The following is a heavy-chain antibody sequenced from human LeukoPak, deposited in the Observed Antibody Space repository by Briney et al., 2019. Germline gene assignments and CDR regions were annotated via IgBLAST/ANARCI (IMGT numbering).Heavy chain of an antibody. CDR2: ISSSGGST. V-gene: IGHV3-23*01. CDR3: AKGGPYSSGWYLGY. Sequence: GGSLRLSCEVSGFTFSSYAMSWVRQAPGKGLECVSAISSSGGSTYYADSVRGRLTISRDNSQNTLYLQMNSLRAEDTAVYYCAKGGPYSSGWYLGYWGQGTLVTVSS. CDR1: GFTFSSYA. D-gene: IGHD6-19*01. J-gene: IGHJ4*02.